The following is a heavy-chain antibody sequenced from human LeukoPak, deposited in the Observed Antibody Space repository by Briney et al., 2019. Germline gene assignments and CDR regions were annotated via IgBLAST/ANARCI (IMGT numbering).Heavy chain of an antibody. J-gene: IGHJ4*02. V-gene: IGHV3-7*01. Sequence: GGSLRLSCAASGFTFSSYWMSWVRQAPGKGLEWVANIKQDGSEKYYVDSVKGRFTISRDDAKNSLYLQMNSLRAEDTAVYYCARDPRYCSSTSCSNFDYWGQGTLVTVSS. CDR3: ARDPRYCSSTSCSNFDY. D-gene: IGHD2-2*01. CDR2: IKQDGSEK. CDR1: GFTFSSYW.